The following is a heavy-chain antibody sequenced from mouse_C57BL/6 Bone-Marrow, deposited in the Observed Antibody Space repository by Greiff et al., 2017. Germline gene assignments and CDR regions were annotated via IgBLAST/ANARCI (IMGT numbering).Heavy chain of an antibody. Sequence: EVQLQESGPGLVKPSQSLSLTCSVTGYSITSGYYWNWIRQFPGNKLEWMGYISYDGSNNYNPSLKNRISIPRDTSKNQFFLKLNSVTTEDTATYYCAREAYDGYYMDYWGQGTTLTVSS. D-gene: IGHD2-3*01. CDR2: ISYDGSN. CDR1: GYSITSGYY. V-gene: IGHV3-6*01. J-gene: IGHJ2*01. CDR3: AREAYDGYYMDY.